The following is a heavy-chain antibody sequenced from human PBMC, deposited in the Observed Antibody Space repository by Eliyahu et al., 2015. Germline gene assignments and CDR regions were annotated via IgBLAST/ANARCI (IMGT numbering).Heavy chain of an antibody. CDR1: GGSXSSYY. CDR3: ARGNGMTTVTTIFGGSDYYYYGMDV. Sequence: QVQLQESGPGLVKPSETLSLTCTVSGGSXSSYYWXWXRQPPGKRLEWIGYIYYSGSTNYNPSLKSRVTISVDTSKNQFSLKLSSVTAADTAVYYCARGNGMTTVTTIFGGSDYYYYGMDVWGQGTTVTVSS. V-gene: IGHV4-59*01. D-gene: IGHD4-17*01. J-gene: IGHJ6*02. CDR2: IYYSGST.